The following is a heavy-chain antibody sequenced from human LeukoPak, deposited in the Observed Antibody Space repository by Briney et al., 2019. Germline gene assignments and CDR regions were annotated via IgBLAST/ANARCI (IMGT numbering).Heavy chain of an antibody. D-gene: IGHD3-3*01. V-gene: IGHV3-30*03. CDR1: GFSFSSYA. J-gene: IGHJ4*02. Sequence: GGSLRLSCAASGFSFSSYAMHWVRQAPGKGLDWVAVISYDGRNKYYADSVKGRFTISRDNAKNSLYLQMNSLRAEDTAVYYCARDWFTYYDFWSGYYSGGWFDYWGQGTLVTVSS. CDR3: ARDWFTYYDFWSGYYSGGWFDY. CDR2: ISYDGRNK.